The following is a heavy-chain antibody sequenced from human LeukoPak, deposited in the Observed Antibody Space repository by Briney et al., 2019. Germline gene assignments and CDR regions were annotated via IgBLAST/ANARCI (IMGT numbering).Heavy chain of an antibody. V-gene: IGHV3-33*06. J-gene: IGHJ4*02. D-gene: IGHD3-16*01. Sequence: QPGGSLRLSCAASGFTFSSYGMHWVRQAPGKGLEWVAVIWYDGSNKYYADSVKGRFTISRDNSKNTLYLQMNSLRAEDTAVYYCAKDQGSYGTFGDYWGQGTLVTVSS. CDR1: GFTFSSYG. CDR2: IWYDGSNK. CDR3: AKDQGSYGTFGDY.